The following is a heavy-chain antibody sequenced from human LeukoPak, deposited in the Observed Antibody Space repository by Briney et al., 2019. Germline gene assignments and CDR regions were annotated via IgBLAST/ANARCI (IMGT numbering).Heavy chain of an antibody. CDR2: IKQDGSEK. Sequence: PGGSLRLSCAASGFIFSSYWMSWVRQAPGKGLEWVANIKQDGSEKYYVDSVKGRFTISRDNAKNSLYLQMNSLRVEDMAVYYCARKGEVTARTKNAFDIWGHGTMVTVSS. CDR1: GFIFSSYW. J-gene: IGHJ3*02. CDR3: ARKGEVTARTKNAFDI. D-gene: IGHD2-21*02. V-gene: IGHV3-7*01.